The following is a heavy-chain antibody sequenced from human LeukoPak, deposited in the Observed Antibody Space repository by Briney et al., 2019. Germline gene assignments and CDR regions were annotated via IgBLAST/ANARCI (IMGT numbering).Heavy chain of an antibody. Sequence: PGGSLRLSCAASGFTFSSHAMSWVRQAPGKGLEWVSAISGSGGSTYYADSVKGRFTISRDNSKNTLYLQMNSLRAEDTAVYYCAKDNTGVYSNYVWGQGTLVTVSS. V-gene: IGHV3-23*01. CDR2: ISGSGGST. CDR3: AKDNTGVYSNYV. D-gene: IGHD4-11*01. CDR1: GFTFSSHA. J-gene: IGHJ4*02.